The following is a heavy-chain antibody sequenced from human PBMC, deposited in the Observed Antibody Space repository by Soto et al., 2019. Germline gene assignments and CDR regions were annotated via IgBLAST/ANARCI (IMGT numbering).Heavy chain of an antibody. V-gene: IGHV3-30-3*01. CDR1: GFTFSSYA. Sequence: GGSLRLSCTASGFTFSSYAMHWVRQAPGKGLEWVAVISYDGSNKYYADSVKGRFTISRDNSKNTLYLQMNSLRAEDTAVYYCARGEPYDFWSNYYYGMDVWGQVPTVTVSS. J-gene: IGHJ6*02. CDR2: ISYDGSNK. CDR3: ARGEPYDFWSNYYYGMDV. D-gene: IGHD3-3*01.